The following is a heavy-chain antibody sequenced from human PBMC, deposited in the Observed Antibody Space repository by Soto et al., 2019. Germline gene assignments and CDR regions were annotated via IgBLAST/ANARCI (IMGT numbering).Heavy chain of an antibody. V-gene: IGHV3-23*01. CDR2: ISGSGDST. CDR3: AKGHEFGRAYSRYYGMYV. D-gene: IGHD3-16*01. J-gene: IGHJ6*02. Sequence: GGSLRLSCAASGFTFSNHAMNWVRLAPGKGLEWVSGISGSGDSTSYGASVKGRFTISRDNSKNTLYLQMNSLRADDTAVYFCAKGHEFGRAYSRYYGMYVWGQGSTLTVAS. CDR1: GFTFSNHA.